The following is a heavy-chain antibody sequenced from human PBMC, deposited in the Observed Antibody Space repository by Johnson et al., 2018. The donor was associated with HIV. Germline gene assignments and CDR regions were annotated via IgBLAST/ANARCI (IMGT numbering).Heavy chain of an antibody. J-gene: IGHJ3*02. CDR3: ARDLVSHWLNDAFAI. D-gene: IGHD3-9*01. CDR1: GVTISDSY. V-gene: IGHV3-30*03. CDR2: MSYDGREK. Sequence: QVQLVESGGGLVKPGGSLRLSCAASGVTISDSYMSWIRQAPGKGLEWVAVMSYDGREKYYTDSVKGRFTISRDNSKNTLYLEMNSPRSEDTAVYFCARDLVSHWLNDAFAIWGQGTTVIVSS.